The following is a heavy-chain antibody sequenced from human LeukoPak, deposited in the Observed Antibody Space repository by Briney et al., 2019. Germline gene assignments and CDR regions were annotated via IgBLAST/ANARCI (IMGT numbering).Heavy chain of an antibody. CDR2: IYYSGST. CDR1: GGSISSGSYY. V-gene: IGHV4-61*01. D-gene: IGHD6-6*01. J-gene: IGHJ4*02. CDR3: ARGRGPVAARPDY. Sequence: SETLSLTCTVSGGSISSGSYYWSWIRQPPGKGLEWIGYIYYSGSTNYNPSLKSRVTISVDTSKNQFSLKLSSVTAADTAVYYCARGRGPVAARPDYWGQGTLVTVSS.